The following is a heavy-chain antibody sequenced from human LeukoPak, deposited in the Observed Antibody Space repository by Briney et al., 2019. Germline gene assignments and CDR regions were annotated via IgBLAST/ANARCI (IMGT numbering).Heavy chain of an antibody. Sequence: GGSLRLSCAASGFTFSSYDMHWVCQATGKGLEWVSAIGTAGDTYYPGSVKGRFTISRENAKNSLYLQMNSLRAGDTAVYYCARGILSSTGNYYYGMDVWGQGTTVTVSS. D-gene: IGHD2-2*01. CDR2: IGTAGDT. CDR3: ARGILSSTGNYYYGMDV. CDR1: GFTFSSYD. V-gene: IGHV3-13*01. J-gene: IGHJ6*02.